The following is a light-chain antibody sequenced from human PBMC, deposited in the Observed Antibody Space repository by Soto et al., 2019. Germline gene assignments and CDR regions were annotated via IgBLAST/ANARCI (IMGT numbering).Light chain of an antibody. J-gene: IGLJ2*01. CDR2: SNN. CDR1: SSNIGSNY. Sequence: QLVLTQPPSASGTPGQRVTISCSGSSSNIGSNYVYWYQQLPGTAPKLLIYSNNQRPSGVPDRFSGSKSGTSASLAISGLRSDDEADYYCAAWDDSLSGNVVFGGGTQLTVL. V-gene: IGLV1-47*02. CDR3: AAWDDSLSGNVV.